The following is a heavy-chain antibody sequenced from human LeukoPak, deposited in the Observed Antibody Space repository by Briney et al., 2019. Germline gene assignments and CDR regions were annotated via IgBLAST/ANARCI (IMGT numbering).Heavy chain of an antibody. CDR3: ARGTVTAPDF. V-gene: IGHV3-53*01. CDR2: IYIVGNT. J-gene: IGHJ4*02. D-gene: IGHD4-17*01. Sequence: GGSLRLSCAASGFATSSNYMSWVRQAPGKGLEWVSVIYIVGNTYYADSVKGRFTISRDNSKNTLYLQMNSLRADDTAVYYCARGTVTAPDFWGQGTLVTVSS. CDR1: GFATSSNY.